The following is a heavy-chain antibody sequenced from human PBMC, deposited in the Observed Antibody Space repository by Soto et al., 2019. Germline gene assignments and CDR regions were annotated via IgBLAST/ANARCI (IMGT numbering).Heavy chain of an antibody. J-gene: IGHJ5*02. CDR2: IYRSGST. Sequence: SETMSLTCTVSGGDLNSYDWALIRQPAGKGLEWIGRIYRSGSTKYNPSLQSRVTMSLDTSKNQFSLRLTSVTAADTAVYYCARGQRFSDWFDPWGQGNLVTVSS. CDR3: ARGQRFSDWFDP. D-gene: IGHD3-3*01. CDR1: GGDLNSYD. V-gene: IGHV4-4*07.